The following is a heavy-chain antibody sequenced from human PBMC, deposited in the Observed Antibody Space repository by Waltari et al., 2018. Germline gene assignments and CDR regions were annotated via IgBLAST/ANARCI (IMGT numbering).Heavy chain of an antibody. CDR3: AREVVVLNRADYFDY. D-gene: IGHD2-2*01. CDR1: GFSVTDTY. V-gene: IGHV3-53*01. J-gene: IGHJ4*02. CDR2: IYTTGNT. Sequence: EVQLVESGGGLVQPGGSLRLSCAAPGFSVTDTYMAWVRQAPGKGLEWVSVIYTTGNTFSAESLKGRFSVSRDSSRNTVYLQMDNLRAEDTGVYYCAREVVVLNRADYFDYWGQGTLVTVSS.